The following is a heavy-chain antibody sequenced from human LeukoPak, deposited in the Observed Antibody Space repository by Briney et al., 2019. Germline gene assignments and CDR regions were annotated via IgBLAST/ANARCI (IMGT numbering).Heavy chain of an antibody. CDR1: GYSFTNYW. CDR2: IYPGDSDT. D-gene: IGHD2-2*01. CDR3: ARSFDCTTTSCYSFDY. V-gene: IGHV5-51*01. Sequence: GESLKISCKASGYSFTNYWIGWVRQMPGKGLEWMGIIYPGDSDTRYSPSFQGQVTISADKSITTAYLQWSSLKASDTAMYYCARSFDCTTTSCYSFDYWGQGTLVTVSS. J-gene: IGHJ4*02.